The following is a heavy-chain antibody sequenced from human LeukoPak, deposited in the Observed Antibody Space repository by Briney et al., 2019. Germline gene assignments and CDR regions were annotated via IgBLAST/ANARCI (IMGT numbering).Heavy chain of an antibody. D-gene: IGHD3-16*01. CDR3: ARVAGDNSLYF. Sequence: SETLSLTCTVSGVSISSHYWSWVRQPPGKGLEWIGYIYYSGSTDYNPSLKSRATMSVDTSKNQLSLKLSSVTAADTAGYYCARVAGDNSLYFLGQGTLVTVSS. CDR2: IYYSGST. V-gene: IGHV4-59*11. J-gene: IGHJ4*02. CDR1: GVSISSHY.